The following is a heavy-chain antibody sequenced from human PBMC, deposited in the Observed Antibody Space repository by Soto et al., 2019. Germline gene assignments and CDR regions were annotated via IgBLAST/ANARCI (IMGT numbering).Heavy chain of an antibody. CDR3: ARGDYDILTERRNDAFDI. V-gene: IGHV3-33*01. D-gene: IGHD3-9*01. J-gene: IGHJ3*02. CDR2: IWFDGSNK. CDR1: GFTFSNYG. Sequence: QVQLVESGGGVVQPGRSLRLSCAASGFTFSNYGMHWVRQAPGKGLEWVGVIWFDGSNKYYVDSVKGRFTISRDNSKNTLYLQMNSLRAEDTAVYYCARGDYDILTERRNDAFDIWGQGTMVTVSS.